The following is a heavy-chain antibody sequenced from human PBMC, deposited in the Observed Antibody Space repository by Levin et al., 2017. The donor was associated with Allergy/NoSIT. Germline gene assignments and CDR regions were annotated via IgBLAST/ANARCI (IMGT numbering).Heavy chain of an antibody. CDR3: ASWRGTAGVDY. CDR2: MNPNSGNT. CDR1: GYTFTSYD. V-gene: IGHV1-8*01. Sequence: GESLKISCKASGYTFTSYDIHWVRQATGQGLEWMGWMNPNSGNTGYAQKFQGRVSMTRDTSISTAYMELSSLRSEDTAVYYCASWRGTAGVDYWGQGTLVTVAS. D-gene: IGHD3-3*01. J-gene: IGHJ4*02.